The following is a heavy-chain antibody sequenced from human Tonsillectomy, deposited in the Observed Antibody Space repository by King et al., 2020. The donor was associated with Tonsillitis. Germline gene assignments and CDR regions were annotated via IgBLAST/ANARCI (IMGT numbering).Heavy chain of an antibody. Sequence: VQLVESGGGLVQPGGSLRLSCAASGFTFRSYDMHWVRQATGKGLEWVSANGTAGDTYYPGSVKGRFTNSRENAKNSLYLQMNSLRAEDTAVYYCARVSYGSGSYDYWGQGTLVTVSS. J-gene: IGHJ4*02. D-gene: IGHD3-10*01. V-gene: IGHV3-13*01. CDR1: GFTFRSYD. CDR2: NGTAGDT. CDR3: ARVSYGSGSYDY.